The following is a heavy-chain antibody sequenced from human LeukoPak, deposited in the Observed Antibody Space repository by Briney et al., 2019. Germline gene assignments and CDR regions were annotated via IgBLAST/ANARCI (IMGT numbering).Heavy chain of an antibody. CDR2: IYYSGST. V-gene: IGHV4-39*01. J-gene: IGHJ3*02. CDR1: GDSITINYY. Sequence: SETLSLTCTVSGDSITINYYWGWIRQPPGKGLEWIGSIYYSGSTYYNPSLESRVTISVDTSKNQLSLKLSSVTAADTAMYYCARPLFSGSSNDVFDIWGQGTMVTVSS. CDR3: ARPLFSGSSNDVFDI. D-gene: IGHD1-26*01.